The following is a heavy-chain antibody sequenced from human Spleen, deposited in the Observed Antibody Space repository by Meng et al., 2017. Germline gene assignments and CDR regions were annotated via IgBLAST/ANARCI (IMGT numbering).Heavy chain of an antibody. J-gene: IGHJ4*02. CDR3: ATQHSSSWYGLNYFDH. CDR2: ISGSGGST. D-gene: IGHD6-13*01. V-gene: IGHV3-23*01. Sequence: GESLKISCAASGFTFSSYAMSWVRQAPGKGLEWVSAISGSGGSTYYADSVKGRFNISSDKYKNTLYLQMNRLRDEDTDVYYCATQHSSSWYGLNYFDHWGQGTLVTVSS. CDR1: GFTFSSYA.